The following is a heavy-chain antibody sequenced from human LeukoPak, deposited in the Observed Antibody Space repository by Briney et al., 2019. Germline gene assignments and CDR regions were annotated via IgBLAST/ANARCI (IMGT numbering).Heavy chain of an antibody. V-gene: IGHV3-66*01. CDR2: IYSGGST. CDR1: GGCFSGSY. J-gene: IGHJ4*02. CDR3: ARDGSGYYFLDY. D-gene: IGHD3-22*01. Sequence: ETLSLTCAVYGGCFSGSYWSWIRQAPGKVLEWVSVIYSGGSTYYADSVKGRFTISRDNSKNTLYLQMNSLRAEDTAVYYCARDGSGYYFLDYWGQGTLVTVSS.